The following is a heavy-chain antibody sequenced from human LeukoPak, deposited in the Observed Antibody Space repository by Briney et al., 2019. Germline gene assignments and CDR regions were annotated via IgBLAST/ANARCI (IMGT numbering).Heavy chain of an antibody. CDR3: ARMLAHYYDSSGYYYWNAFDI. V-gene: IGHV1-2*02. CDR1: GYTFTGYY. Sequence: ASVKVSCKAFGYTFTGYYMHWVRQAPGQGLEWMGWINPNSGGTNYAQKFQGRVTMTRDTSISTAYMELSRLRSDDTAVYYCARMLAHYYDSSGYYYWNAFDIWGQGTMVTVSS. J-gene: IGHJ3*02. D-gene: IGHD3-22*01. CDR2: INPNSGGT.